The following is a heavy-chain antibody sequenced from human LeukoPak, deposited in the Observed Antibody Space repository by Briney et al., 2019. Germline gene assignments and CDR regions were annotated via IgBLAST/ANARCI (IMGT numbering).Heavy chain of an antibody. CDR3: VKGHIDGEGYYYFDY. CDR2: ISGSGGRT. Sequence: PGGSLRLSCAASGFAFSSYAMNWVRQAPGKGLEWVSSISGSGGRTYYADSVKGRFTISGDNSKNTLYLQMNSPRAEDTAVYYCVKGHIDGEGYYYFDYWGQGTLVTVSS. J-gene: IGHJ4*02. D-gene: IGHD3-22*01. V-gene: IGHV3-23*01. CDR1: GFAFSSYA.